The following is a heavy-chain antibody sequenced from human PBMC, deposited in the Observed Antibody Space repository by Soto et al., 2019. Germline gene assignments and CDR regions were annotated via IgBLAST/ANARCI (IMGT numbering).Heavy chain of an antibody. D-gene: IGHD6-6*01. CDR2: ISYDGSNK. CDR3: GKVRSIAARENY. V-gene: IGHV3-30*18. Sequence: QVQLVESGGGVVQPGRSLRLSCAASGFTFSSYGMHWVRQAPGKGLEWVAVISYDGSNKYYADSVKGRFTISRDNSKNTLYLQRNGLRAGDTAVYYCGKVRSIAARENYGGQGPLVAVS. CDR1: GFTFSSYG. J-gene: IGHJ4*02.